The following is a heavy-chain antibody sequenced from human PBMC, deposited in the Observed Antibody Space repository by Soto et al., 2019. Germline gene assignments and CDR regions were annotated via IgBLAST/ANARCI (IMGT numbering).Heavy chain of an antibody. CDR2: ISAYNGNT. CDR3: ARDPYYDSSGYYSKGYWFDP. CDR1: GYTFTSYY. V-gene: IGHV1-18*04. J-gene: IGHJ5*02. D-gene: IGHD3-22*01. Sequence: SVKVSCKASGYTFTSYYMHWVRQAPGQGLEWMGWISAYNGNTNYAQKLQGRVTMTTDTSTSTAYMELRSLRSDDTAVYYCARDPYYDSSGYYSKGYWFDPWG.